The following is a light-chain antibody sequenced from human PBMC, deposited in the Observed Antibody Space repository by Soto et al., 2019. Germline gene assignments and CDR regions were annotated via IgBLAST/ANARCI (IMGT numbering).Light chain of an antibody. J-gene: IGKJ1*01. V-gene: IGKV3-15*01. CDR3: QQFNSWPRT. Sequence: EIVMTQSPATLSVSPGERATLSCRASQSVSSNLAWYHQKPGQPPRLLVYGASTTATDIPARFFGSGSETDFTLTITRLQSEDFGTYYCQQFNSWPRTFGQGTKVDIK. CDR2: GAS. CDR1: QSVSSN.